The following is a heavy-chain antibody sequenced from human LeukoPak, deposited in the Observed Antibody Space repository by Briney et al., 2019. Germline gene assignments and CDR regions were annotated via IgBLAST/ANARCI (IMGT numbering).Heavy chain of an antibody. CDR2: IMPISGTA. V-gene: IGHV1-69*06. CDR3: ASGRTDIVVVPATLRNYYFDY. Sequence: SVKVSCKASGGTFSSYDISWVRQAPGQGLEWMGGIMPISGTANYAQKFQGRVTITADKPTNTAYMELSSLRSEDTAVYYCASGRTDIVVVPATLRNYYFDYWGRGTLVTVSS. J-gene: IGHJ4*02. CDR1: GGTFSSYD. D-gene: IGHD2-2*01.